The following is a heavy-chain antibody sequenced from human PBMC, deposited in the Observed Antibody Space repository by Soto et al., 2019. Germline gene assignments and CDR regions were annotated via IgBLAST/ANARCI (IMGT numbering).Heavy chain of an antibody. J-gene: IGHJ4*02. D-gene: IGHD2-2*01. Sequence: ASVKVSCKASGYTFTSYYMHWVRQAPGQGLEWMGIINPSGGSTSYAQKFQGRVTMTRDTSTSTVYMELSSLRSEDTAVYYCARSGDIVVVPAAMGFYYFDYWGQGTLVTVSS. V-gene: IGHV1-46*03. CDR2: INPSGGST. CDR1: GYTFTSYY. CDR3: ARSGDIVVVPAAMGFYYFDY.